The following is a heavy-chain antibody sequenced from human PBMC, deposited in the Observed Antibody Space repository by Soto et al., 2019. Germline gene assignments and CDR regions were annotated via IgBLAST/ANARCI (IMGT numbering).Heavy chain of an antibody. V-gene: IGHV3-21*01. D-gene: IGHD2-15*01. CDR2: ISSSSSYI. Sequence: GGSLRLSCAASGFTFSSYSMNWVRQAPGKGLEWVSSISSSSSYIYYADSVKGRFTISRDNAKNSLYLQMNSLRAEDTAVYYCARDQARYCSGGSCYPNYYYYYYYMDVWGKGTTVTVSS. J-gene: IGHJ6*03. CDR1: GFTFSSYS. CDR3: ARDQARYCSGGSCYPNYYYYYYYMDV.